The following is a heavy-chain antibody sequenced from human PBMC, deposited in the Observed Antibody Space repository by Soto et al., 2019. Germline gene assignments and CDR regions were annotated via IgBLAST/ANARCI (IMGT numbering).Heavy chain of an antibody. V-gene: IGHV4-39*01. J-gene: IGHJ6*02. CDR3: ARLGGAARFYGMDV. CDR2: SNYSGST. Sequence: SETLSLTCTVSGGSISSSSYYWGWIRQPPGKGLEWIGGSNYSGSTYYNPSLKSRVTISVDTSKNQFSLKLSSVTAADTAVYYCARLGGAARFYGMDVWGQGTTVTVSS. CDR1: GGSISSSSYY. D-gene: IGHD6-6*01.